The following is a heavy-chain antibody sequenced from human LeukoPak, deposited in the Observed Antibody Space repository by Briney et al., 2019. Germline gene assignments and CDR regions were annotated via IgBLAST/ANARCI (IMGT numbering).Heavy chain of an antibody. CDR1: GGSISSYY. V-gene: IGHV4-59*01. D-gene: IGHD6-19*01. CDR2: IYYSGST. J-gene: IGHJ4*02. CDR3: ARVGAVAGIDY. Sequence: SETLSLTCTVSGGSISSYYWSWIRQPPGKGLEWIGYIYYSGSTNYNPSLKSRVTISVDTSKNQFSLKLSSVTAADTAVYYCARVGAVAGIDYWGQGTLVTVSS.